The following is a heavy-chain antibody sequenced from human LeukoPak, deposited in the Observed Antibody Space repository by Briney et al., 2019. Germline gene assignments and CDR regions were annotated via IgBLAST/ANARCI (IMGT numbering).Heavy chain of an antibody. D-gene: IGHD3-10*01. J-gene: IGHJ4*02. V-gene: IGHV5-10-1*01. Sequence: GESLEISCKGSGYSFTSYWISWVRQMPGKGLEWMGRIDPSDSYTNYSPSFQGHVTISADKSISTAYLQWSSLKASDTAMYYCARLGADYGSGSYYNDYWGQGTLVTVSS. CDR1: GYSFTSYW. CDR3: ARLGADYGSGSYYNDY. CDR2: IDPSDSYT.